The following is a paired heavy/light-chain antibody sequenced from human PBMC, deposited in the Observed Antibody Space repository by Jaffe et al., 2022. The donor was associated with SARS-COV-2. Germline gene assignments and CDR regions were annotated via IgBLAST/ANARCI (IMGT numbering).Light chain of an antibody. CDR1: SSNIGYNY. Sequence: QSVLTQPPSVSAAPGQKVTISCSGSSSNIGYNYVSWYQQFPGTAPKLLIYDNDKRPSGIPGRFSASKFGTSATLGITGLQTGDEADYYCVTWDSSLSTGVFGTGTKVTVL. V-gene: IGLV1-51*01. J-gene: IGLJ1*01. CDR3: VTWDSSLSTGV. CDR2: DND.
Heavy chain of an antibody. CDR2: ISWNSGNI. CDR1: GFSFDDYA. V-gene: IGHV3-9*01. D-gene: IGHD1-1*01. CDR3: AKHGGPGIEWNDINFDH. J-gene: IGHJ4*02. Sequence: EVQLVESGGGWVQPGRSLRLSCEASGFSFDDYAMHWVRQAPGKGLEWVSGISWNSGNIGYADSVKGRFTISRDNAKNFVYVEMNSLRAEDTAVYYCAKHGGPGIEWNDINFDHWGQGILVTVSS.